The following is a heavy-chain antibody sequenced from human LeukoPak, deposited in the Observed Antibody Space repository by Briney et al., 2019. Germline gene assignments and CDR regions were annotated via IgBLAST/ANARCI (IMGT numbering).Heavy chain of an antibody. J-gene: IGHJ5*02. CDR1: GGSISSYY. CDR2: IYYSGST. Sequence: PSETLSLTCTVSGGSISSYYWSWIRQSPGKGLEWIGYIYYSGSTNYNPSLKSRVTISVDTSKNQFSLKLSSVTAADTAVYYCARSRAYCSGGSCYNWFDPWGQGTLVTVSS. D-gene: IGHD2-15*01. V-gene: IGHV4-59*01. CDR3: ARSRAYCSGGSCYNWFDP.